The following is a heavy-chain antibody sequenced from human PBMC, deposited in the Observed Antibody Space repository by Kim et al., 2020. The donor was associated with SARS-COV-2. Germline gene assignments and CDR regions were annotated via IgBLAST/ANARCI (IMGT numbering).Heavy chain of an antibody. Sequence: GGSLRLSCAASGFTFSSYAMHWVRQAPGKGLEWVAVISYDGSNKYYADSVKGRFTISRDNSKNTLYLQMNSLRAEDTAVYYCARSPGDYYYYYGMDVWG. CDR2: ISYDGSNK. V-gene: IGHV3-30-3*01. J-gene: IGHJ6*02. CDR3: ARSPGDYYYYYGMDV. CDR1: GFTFSSYA. D-gene: IGHD3-10*01.